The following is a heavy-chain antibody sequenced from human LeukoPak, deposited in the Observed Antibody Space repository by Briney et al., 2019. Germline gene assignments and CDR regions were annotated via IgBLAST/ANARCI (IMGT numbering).Heavy chain of an antibody. J-gene: IGHJ4*02. CDR1: GGSISSYY. D-gene: IGHD2-2*01. CDR3: ARHYHSDAQSSFDY. CDR2: IYNSGST. V-gene: IGHV4-4*07. Sequence: SETLSLTCTVSGGSISSYYWSWIRQPAGKGLEWIGHIYNSGSTNYNPSLKGRVTMSVATSKNQFSLKLTAVTAADTAVYYCARHYHSDAQSSFDYWGQGTLVTVSS.